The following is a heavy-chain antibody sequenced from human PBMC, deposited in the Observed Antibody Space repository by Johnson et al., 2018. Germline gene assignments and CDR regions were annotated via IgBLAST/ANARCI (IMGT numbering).Heavy chain of an antibody. CDR2: INHSGST. J-gene: IGHJ6*02. Sequence: QVQLQQWGAGLLKPSETLSLTCAVYGGSFSGYYWSWIRQPPGKGLEWIGEINHSGSTNYNPSLKSRVTISLDTSKNQFSRKLNSVTAADTAVYYCARALYGDYGIYYYYYGMDVWGQGTTVTVAS. CDR1: GGSFSGYY. V-gene: IGHV4-34*01. CDR3: ARALYGDYGIYYYYYGMDV. D-gene: IGHD4-17*01.